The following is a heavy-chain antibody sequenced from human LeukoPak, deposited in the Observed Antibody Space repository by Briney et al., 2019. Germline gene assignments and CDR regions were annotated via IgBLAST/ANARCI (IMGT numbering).Heavy chain of an antibody. J-gene: IGHJ4*02. CDR3: AGDYYYDSSGRRGYFDY. V-gene: IGHV1-69*05. CDR1: GGTFTSYA. D-gene: IGHD3-22*01. Sequence: SVKVSCKASGGTFTSYAISWVRQAPGQGLEWMGGIIPIFGTANYAQKFQGRVTLTTDEPTSTAYMELSRLRSEDTAVYYCAGDYYYDSSGRRGYFDYWGQGTLVTVSS. CDR2: IIPIFGTA.